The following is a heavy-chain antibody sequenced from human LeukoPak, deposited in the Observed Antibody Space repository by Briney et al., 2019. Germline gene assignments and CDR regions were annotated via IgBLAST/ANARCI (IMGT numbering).Heavy chain of an antibody. CDR2: IDSDGTST. V-gene: IGHV3-74*01. CDR1: GFTFSRYW. J-gene: IGHJ4*02. CDR3: VRGTYYFDY. D-gene: IGHD3-10*01. Sequence: GGSLRLSCAASGFTFSRYWMHWVRQGPGKGLVWVSRIDSDGTSTNYADSVKGRFTFSRDNAKNTLYLQMNSLRVEDTAVYYCVRGTYYFDYWGQGTLVTVSS.